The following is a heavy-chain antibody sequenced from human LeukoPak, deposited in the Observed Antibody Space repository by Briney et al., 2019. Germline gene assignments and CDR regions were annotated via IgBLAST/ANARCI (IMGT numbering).Heavy chain of an antibody. CDR1: GYTFTSYA. D-gene: IGHD2-15*01. CDR3: ARVSKLCSGGSCYLNWFDP. CDR2: INAGNGNT. Sequence: ASVKVSCKASGYTFTSYAMHWVRQAPGQRLEWMGWINAGNGNTKYSQKFQGRVTITRDTSASTAYMELSSLRSEDTAVYYCARVSKLCSGGSCYLNWFDPWGQGTLVTVSS. J-gene: IGHJ5*02. V-gene: IGHV1-3*01.